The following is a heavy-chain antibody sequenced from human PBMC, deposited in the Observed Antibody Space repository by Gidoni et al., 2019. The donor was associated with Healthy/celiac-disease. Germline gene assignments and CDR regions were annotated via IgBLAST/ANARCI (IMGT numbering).Heavy chain of an antibody. V-gene: IGHV1-8*01. J-gene: IGHJ3*02. D-gene: IGHD3-22*01. CDR3: ARGRRGYWAYYYDSSGHLYDAFDI. Sequence: QVQLVQSGAEVKKPGASVKVSCKASGYTFTSYDIHWVRQATGQGLEWMGWMNPNSGKTGYAQKFQGRVTMTRNTSISTAYMELSSLRSEDTAVYYCARGRRGYWAYYYDSSGHLYDAFDIWGQGTMVTVSS. CDR1: GYTFTSYD. CDR2: MNPNSGKT.